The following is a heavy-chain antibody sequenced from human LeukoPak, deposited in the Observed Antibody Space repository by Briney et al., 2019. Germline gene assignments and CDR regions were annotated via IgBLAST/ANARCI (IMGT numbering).Heavy chain of an antibody. CDR2: IYYSGST. CDR3: ARQHDSYYYYYIDV. CDR1: RGSISSYY. V-gene: IGHV4-59*08. Sequence: SETLSLTCTVSRGSISSYYWSWIRQPPGKGLESIGYIYYSGSTNYNPSLKSRVTISVDTSKNQFSLTLNFVTAADSAVYYCARQHDSYYYYYIDVWGSGTRVTVSS. J-gene: IGHJ6*03.